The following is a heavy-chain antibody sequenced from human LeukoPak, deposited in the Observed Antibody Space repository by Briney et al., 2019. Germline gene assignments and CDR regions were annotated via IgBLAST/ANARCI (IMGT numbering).Heavy chain of an antibody. J-gene: IGHJ4*02. D-gene: IGHD2-15*01. V-gene: IGHV3-30-3*01. Sequence: GGSPRLSCAASGFTFSGYPIHWVRQAPGKGLEWVALISNDGSNEYYADSVKGRFSISRDNSRNTLFLQMNSLRAEGKAIYYCARQLGYCSDGSCYFDSWGQGTLVTVSS. CDR1: GFTFSGYP. CDR3: ARQLGYCSDGSCYFDS. CDR2: ISNDGSNE.